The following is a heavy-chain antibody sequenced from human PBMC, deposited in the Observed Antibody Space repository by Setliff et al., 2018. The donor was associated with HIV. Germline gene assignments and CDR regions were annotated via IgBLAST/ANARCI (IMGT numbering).Heavy chain of an antibody. CDR1: GYTFTSND. J-gene: IGHJ3*01. CDR3: ARGSGYTRSWVPGGS. D-gene: IGHD6-13*01. V-gene: IGHV1-8*01. Sequence: GASVKVSCKASGYTFTSNDIDWVRQATGQGLEWMGWMNPNSGNTGYAQKFQGRVTMTRDTSISTAYMELSSLRSDDTAVYYCARGSGYTRSWVPGGSWGQGTMVTVS. CDR2: MNPNSGNT.